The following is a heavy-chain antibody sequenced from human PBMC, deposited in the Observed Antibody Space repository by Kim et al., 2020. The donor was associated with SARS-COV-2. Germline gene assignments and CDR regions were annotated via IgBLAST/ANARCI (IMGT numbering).Heavy chain of an antibody. CDR3: ARDPGVAAAAKYYYYGMDV. J-gene: IGHJ6*02. CDR1: GGTFSSYA. CDR2: IIPILGIA. V-gene: IGHV1-69*04. D-gene: IGHD6-13*01. Sequence: SVKVSCKASGGTFSSYAISWVRQAPGQGLEWMGRIIPILGIANYAQKFQGRVTITADKSTSTAYMELSSLRSEDTAVYYCARDPGVAAAAKYYYYGMDVWGQGTTVTVSS.